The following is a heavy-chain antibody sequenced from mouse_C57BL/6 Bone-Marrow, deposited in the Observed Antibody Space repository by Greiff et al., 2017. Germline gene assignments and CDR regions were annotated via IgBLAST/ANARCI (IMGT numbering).Heavy chain of an antibody. CDR3: ARGGVLGRYFDY. CDR2: ISYDGSN. CDR1: GYSITSGYY. D-gene: IGHD4-1*01. V-gene: IGHV3-6*01. Sequence: EVQLQQSGPGLVTPSQSLSLTCSVTGYSITSGYYWNWIRQFPGNKLEWMGYISYDGSNNYNPSLKNRISITRDTSKNQFFLKLNSVTTEDTATDYCARGGVLGRYFDYWGQDTTLTVSS. J-gene: IGHJ2*01.